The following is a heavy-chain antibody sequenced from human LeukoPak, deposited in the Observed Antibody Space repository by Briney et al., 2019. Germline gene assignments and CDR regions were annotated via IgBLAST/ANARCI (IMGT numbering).Heavy chain of an antibody. V-gene: IGHV4-4*07. CDR3: ARVATGGYYYDSSGYYSPSDAFDI. D-gene: IGHD3-22*01. J-gene: IGHJ3*02. CDR1: GCSISSYY. CDR2: IYTSGST. Sequence: SETLSLTCTVSGCSISSYYWSWTRQPAGKGLEGIGRIYTSGSTNYNPSLKSRVTMSVDTSKNQFSLKLSSVTAADTAVYYCARVATGGYYYDSSGYYSPSDAFDIWGQGTMVTVSS.